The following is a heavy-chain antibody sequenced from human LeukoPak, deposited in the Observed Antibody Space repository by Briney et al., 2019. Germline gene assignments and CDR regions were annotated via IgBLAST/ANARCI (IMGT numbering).Heavy chain of an antibody. CDR1: GGSISSYY. CDR3: ARRSGYSYFQH. CDR2: INHSGST. V-gene: IGHV4-34*01. D-gene: IGHD3-3*01. Sequence: PSETLSLTCTVSGGSISSYYWSWIRQPPGKGLEWIGEINHSGSTNYNPSLKSRVTISVDTSKNQFSLKLSSVTAADTAVYYRARRSGYSYFQHWGQGTLVTVSS. J-gene: IGHJ1*01.